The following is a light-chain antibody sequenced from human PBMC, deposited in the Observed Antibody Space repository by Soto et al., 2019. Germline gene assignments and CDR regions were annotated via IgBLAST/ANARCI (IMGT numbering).Light chain of an antibody. CDR3: QQLQSYPRT. CDR1: QGITYY. CDR2: GAS. J-gene: IGKJ1*01. Sequence: DIQLTQSPSFLSASVGDRVTITCRASQGITYYLVWYQQKPGKAPKILIYGASTLQSGVPSRFSGSGSGTEFTLTISSLQTDDFATYYCQQLQSYPRTFGQGTKVEV. V-gene: IGKV1-9*01.